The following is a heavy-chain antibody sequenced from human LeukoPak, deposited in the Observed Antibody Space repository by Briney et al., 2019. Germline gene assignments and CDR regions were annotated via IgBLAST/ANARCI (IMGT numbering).Heavy chain of an antibody. D-gene: IGHD3-10*01. J-gene: IGHJ5*02. Sequence: GGSLRLSCAASGFTFSSYAMHWVRQAPGKGLEWVAVISYDGSNKYYADSVKGRFTISRDNSKNTLYLQMNSLRAEDTAVYYCARDFGFSWGQGTLVTVSS. V-gene: IGHV3-30-3*01. CDR3: ARDFGFS. CDR2: ISYDGSNK. CDR1: GFTFSSYA.